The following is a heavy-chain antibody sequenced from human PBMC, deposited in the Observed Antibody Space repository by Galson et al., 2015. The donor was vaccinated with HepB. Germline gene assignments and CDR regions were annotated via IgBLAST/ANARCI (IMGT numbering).Heavy chain of an antibody. V-gene: IGHV1-18*01. CDR3: ARGVRIWSGSYFSPPNANLDY. CDR2: ISAYNGNT. J-gene: IGHJ4*02. CDR1: GYTFTSYG. Sequence: SVKVSCKASGYTFTSYGISWVRQAPGQGLEWMGWISAYNGNTNYAQKLQGRVTMTTDTSTSTAYMELRSLRSDDTAVYYCARGVRIWSGSYFSPPNANLDYWGQGTLVTVSS. D-gene: IGHD1-26*01.